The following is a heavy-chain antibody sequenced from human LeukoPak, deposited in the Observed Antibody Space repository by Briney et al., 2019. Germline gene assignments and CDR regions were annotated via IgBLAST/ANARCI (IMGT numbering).Heavy chain of an antibody. V-gene: IGHV1-2*02. CDR1: GYTFTGYY. CDR3: ASGIAAAGHSWYFDY. Sequence: VASVKVSCKASGYTFTGYYMHWVRQAPGQGLEWMGWTNPNSGGTNYAQKFQGRVTMTRDTSISTDYMELSRLRSDDTAVYYCASGIAAAGHSWYFDYWGQGTLVTVSS. J-gene: IGHJ4*02. CDR2: TNPNSGGT. D-gene: IGHD6-13*01.